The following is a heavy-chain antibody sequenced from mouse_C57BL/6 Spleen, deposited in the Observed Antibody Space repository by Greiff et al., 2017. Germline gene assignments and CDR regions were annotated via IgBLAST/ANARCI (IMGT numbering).Heavy chain of an antibody. Sequence: EVQGVESGGGLVQPGGSMKLSCVASGFTFSNYWMNWVRQSPEKGLEWVAQIRLKSDNYATHYAESVKGRFTISRDDSKSSVYLQMNNLRAEDTGIYYCTGPGTGFDYWGQGTTLTVSS. J-gene: IGHJ2*01. CDR1: GFTFSNYW. D-gene: IGHD4-1*01. V-gene: IGHV6-3*01. CDR2: IRLKSDNYAT. CDR3: TGPGTGFDY.